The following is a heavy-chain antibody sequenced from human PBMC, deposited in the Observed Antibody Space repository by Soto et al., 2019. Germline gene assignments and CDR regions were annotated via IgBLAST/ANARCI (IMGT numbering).Heavy chain of an antibody. CDR2: IGDSGDDT. CDR3: AKEKDRTFDFDY. V-gene: IGHV3-23*01. J-gene: IGHJ4*02. CDR1: GFISNNYA. Sequence: PGGSLRLSCAASGFISNNYAMSWVRQAPGKGLEWVSGIGDSGDDTYYADSVRGRFTISRDSFKNTLYLQMNSLRVEDSAIYYCAKEKDRTFDFDYWGQGTLVTVSS.